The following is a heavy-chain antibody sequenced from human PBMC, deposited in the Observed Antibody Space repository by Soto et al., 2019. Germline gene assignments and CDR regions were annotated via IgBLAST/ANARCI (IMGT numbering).Heavy chain of an antibody. CDR3: AKEGGLSGSYYISSSYYFDY. CDR2: ISYDGSNT. Sequence: QVQLVESGGGVVQPGRSLRLSCAASGFTFSSYGMHWVRQAPGKGLEWVAIISYDGSNTYNADSVKGRFTISRDNSKTTLYLEMNRLRAEDTSVYYCAKEGGLSGSYYISSSYYFDYWGQGTLVTVSS. V-gene: IGHV3-30*18. CDR1: GFTFSSYG. D-gene: IGHD1-26*01. J-gene: IGHJ4*02.